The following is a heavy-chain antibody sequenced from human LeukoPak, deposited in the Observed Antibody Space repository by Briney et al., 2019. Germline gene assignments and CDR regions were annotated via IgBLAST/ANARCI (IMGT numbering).Heavy chain of an antibody. V-gene: IGHV3-73*01. J-gene: IGHJ4*02. CDR3: TRHQIEMATIYNY. CDR2: IRSKANSYAT. D-gene: IGHD5-24*01. CDR1: GFTFSGSA. Sequence: GGSLRLSCAASGFTFSGSAMHWVRQASGKGLEWVGRIRSKANSYATAYAASVKGRFTISRDDSKNTAYLQMNSLKTEDTAVYYCTRHQIEMATIYNYWGQGTLVTVSS.